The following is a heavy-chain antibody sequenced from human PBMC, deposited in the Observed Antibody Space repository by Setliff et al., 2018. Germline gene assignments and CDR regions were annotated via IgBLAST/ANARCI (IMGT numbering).Heavy chain of an antibody. J-gene: IGHJ6*03. Sequence: PGGSLRLSCAASGFTISRHAVHWVRQAPGKGLEWVAYIRHDGSNENYADSVKGRFTISRDDSKNSLYLHMNSLRAEDTAVYYCTRARDIAPTYYYMDVWGKGTTVTVSS. V-gene: IGHV3-30*02. CDR2: IRHDGSNE. D-gene: IGHD5-12*01. CDR1: GFTISRHA. CDR3: TRARDIAPTYYYMDV.